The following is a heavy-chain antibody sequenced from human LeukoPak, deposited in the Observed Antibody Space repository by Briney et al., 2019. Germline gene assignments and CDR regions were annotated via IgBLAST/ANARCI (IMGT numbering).Heavy chain of an antibody. CDR1: GYTFTSYG. J-gene: IGHJ6*04. CDR2: ISAYNGNT. D-gene: IGHD3-10*01. CDR3: ARDRYYYRSGSSDLYSYGMDV. Sequence: AAVKVSCMASGYTFTSYGISWVRQAPGQGLEWMGWISAYNGNTNYAQKLQGRVTLTTDTSTSTAYMELRSLRSDDTAVYYCARDRYYYRSGSSDLYSYGMDVWGKGTTVNVSS. V-gene: IGHV1-18*04.